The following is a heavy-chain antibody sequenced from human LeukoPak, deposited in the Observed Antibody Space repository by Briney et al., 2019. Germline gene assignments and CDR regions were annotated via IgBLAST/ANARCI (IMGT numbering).Heavy chain of an antibody. CDR1: GGSISNYY. Sequence: PSETLSLTCTVSGGSISNYYWNWIRQPPGEGLEWIGYIYYTGSNKYNPSVRSRVTVSLDTSKNQFSLKLTSVTAADTAVYYCARRSVVTANNFDTFDIWSQGTMVTVSS. V-gene: IGHV4-59*08. CDR3: ARRSVVTANNFDTFDI. CDR2: IYYTGSN. D-gene: IGHD2-21*02. J-gene: IGHJ3*02.